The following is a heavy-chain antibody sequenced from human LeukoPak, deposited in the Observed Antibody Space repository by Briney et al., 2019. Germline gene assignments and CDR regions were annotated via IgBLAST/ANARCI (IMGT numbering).Heavy chain of an antibody. CDR1: GGTFSSYA. CDR2: IIPIFGTA. V-gene: IGHV1-69*13. Sequence: ASVKVSCKASGGTFSSYAISWVRQAPGQGLEWMGGIIPIFGTANYAQKFQGRVTITADESTSTAYMEPSSLRSEDTAVYYCARGEFRSYYGSGSYYKGHYYYYGMDVWGQGTTVTVSS. J-gene: IGHJ6*02. D-gene: IGHD3-10*01. CDR3: ARGEFRSYYGSGSYYKGHYYYYGMDV.